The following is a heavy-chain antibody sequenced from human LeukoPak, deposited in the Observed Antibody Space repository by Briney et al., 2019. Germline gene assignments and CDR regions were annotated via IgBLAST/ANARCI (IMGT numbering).Heavy chain of an antibody. D-gene: IGHD3-10*01. CDR2: IYYSGRT. V-gene: IGHV4-39*01. J-gene: IGHJ4*02. Sequence: SETLSLTCTVSGGSISGSNDYWAWIRQPPGKGLEWIENIYYSGRTYYKPSLKSRVTISVDTSKNQFSLKLSSVTAADTAVYYCARHFRSYYGSGSYYPTYFDYWGQGTLVTVSS. CDR1: GGSISGSNDY. CDR3: ARHFRSYYGSGSYYPTYFDY.